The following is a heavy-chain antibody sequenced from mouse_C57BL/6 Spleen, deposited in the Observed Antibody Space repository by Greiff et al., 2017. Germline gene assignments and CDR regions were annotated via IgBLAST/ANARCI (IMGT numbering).Heavy chain of an antibody. D-gene: IGHD1-1*01. CDR1: GFNIQDYY. Sequence: EVQLQQSGAELVKPGASVKLSCTASGFNIQDYYMHWVKQRTEQGLEWIGRIDPEDGETKYAPKFQGKATITADPSSNTAYLQLSSLTSEDTSVYYCAGVTTVVAFYVDYWGQGTTLTVSS. J-gene: IGHJ2*01. CDR2: IDPEDGET. CDR3: AGVTTVVAFYVDY. V-gene: IGHV14-2*01.